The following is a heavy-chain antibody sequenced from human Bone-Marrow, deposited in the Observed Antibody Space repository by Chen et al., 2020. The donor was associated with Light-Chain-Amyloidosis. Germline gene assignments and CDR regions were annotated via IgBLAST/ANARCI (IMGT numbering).Heavy chain of an antibody. CDR1: GYTFPNYW. D-gene: IGHD5-12*01. J-gene: IGHJ4*02. V-gene: IGHV5-51*01. CDR3: ARRRDGYNFDY. CDR2: IYPDDSDA. Sequence: EVQLEQSGPEVKKPGESLKISCKGSGYTFPNYWIGWVRQMPGKGLEWMGVIYPDDSDASYSPSFEGQVTISAAKSITTAYLQWRSLKASDTAVYYCARRRDGYNFDYWVQGTLVTVSS.